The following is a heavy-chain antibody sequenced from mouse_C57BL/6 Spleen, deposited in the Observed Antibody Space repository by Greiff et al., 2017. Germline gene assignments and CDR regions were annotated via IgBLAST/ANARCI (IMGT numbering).Heavy chain of an antibody. D-gene: IGHD2-5*01. CDR2: INPNNGGT. J-gene: IGHJ3*01. CDR1: GYTFTDYY. CDR3: SRDRYSNYGY. V-gene: IGHV1-26*01. Sequence: VQLQQSGPELVKPGASVKISCKASGYTFTDYYMNWVKQSHGKSLEWIGDINPNNGGTSYNQKFKGKATLTVDKSSSTAYMELRSLTSEDSAVYYCSRDRYSNYGYWGQGTLVTVSA.